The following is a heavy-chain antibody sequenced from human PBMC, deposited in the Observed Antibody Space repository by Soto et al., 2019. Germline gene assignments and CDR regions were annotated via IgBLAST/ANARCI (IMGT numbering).Heavy chain of an antibody. V-gene: IGHV3-23*01. CDR2: IGTDSNT. Sequence: GGSLRLSCAASGFTFDTYAMNWVRQAPGKGLAWVSAIGTDSNTYYADSVRGRFTISRDNSRTTLYLQMNSLRAEDTALYYCVRKNPGTRPFDYWGQGTLVTVSS. CDR1: GFTFDTYA. J-gene: IGHJ4*01. CDR3: VRKNPGTRPFDY.